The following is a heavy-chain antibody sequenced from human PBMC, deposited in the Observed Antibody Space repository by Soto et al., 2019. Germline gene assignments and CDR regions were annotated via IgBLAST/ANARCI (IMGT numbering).Heavy chain of an antibody. CDR3: ARDMEGGYGWYFDL. J-gene: IGHJ2*01. CDR2: IYYSGTT. Sequence: VHLVESGGGLVQPGGSLRLSCAASGFTFSNYAMHWVRQPPGKGLEWIGYIYYSGTTYYNPSLKSRLTISVDTSKNQFSLKLSSVTAADTAVYYCARDMEGGYGWYFDLWGRGTLVTVSS. CDR1: GFTFSNYA. D-gene: IGHD5-12*01. V-gene: IGHV4-59*06.